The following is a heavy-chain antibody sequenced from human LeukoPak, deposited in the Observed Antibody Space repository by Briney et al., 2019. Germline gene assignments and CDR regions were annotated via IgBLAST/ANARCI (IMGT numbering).Heavy chain of an antibody. CDR1: GFTFSSYG. J-gene: IGHJ4*02. CDR3: ANDVIAAADTEGFDY. V-gene: IGHV3-30*18. CDR2: ISYDGSNK. D-gene: IGHD6-13*01. Sequence: PGRSLRLSCAASGFTFSSYGMHWVRQAPGKGLEWVAVISYDGSNKYYADSVKGRFTISRDNSKNTLYLQMNSLRAEDTAVYYCANDVIAAADTEGFDYWGQGTLVTVSS.